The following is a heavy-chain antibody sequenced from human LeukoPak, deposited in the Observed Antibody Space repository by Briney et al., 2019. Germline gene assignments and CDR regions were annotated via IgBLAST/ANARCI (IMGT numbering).Heavy chain of an antibody. CDR1: GGSINSDY. J-gene: IGHJ6*03. CDR2: MSSIGHT. V-gene: IGHV4-4*07. CDR3: AIALHSGLDYYFYLVV. D-gene: IGHD3/OR15-3a*01. Sequence: WETLTLTCSVSGGSINSDYWTWIRQTAGKGLEWIGRMSSIGHTNYNPSLKSRVTMSMDTSKNHFSLQLTSVTGADTAVYYCAIALHSGLDYYFYLVVWGKGTTVTVSS.